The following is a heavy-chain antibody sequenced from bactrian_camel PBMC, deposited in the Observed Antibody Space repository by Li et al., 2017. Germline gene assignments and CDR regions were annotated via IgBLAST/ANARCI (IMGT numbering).Heavy chain of an antibody. CDR2: INIDGKT. Sequence: HVQLVESGGGSVQPGGSLRLSCTLTGTTYNTYCMEWWRQAPGKEREGVAAINIDGKTTYADSVKGRFTISQDSAKNTLYLQMDSLNPEDTGMYYCAAGRLRNGYCYSLLDRLAYNNWGQGTQVTVS. J-gene: IGHJ4*01. CDR1: GTTYNTYC. D-gene: IGHD2*01. V-gene: IGHV3S53*01. CDR3: AAGRLRNGYCYSLLDRLAYNN.